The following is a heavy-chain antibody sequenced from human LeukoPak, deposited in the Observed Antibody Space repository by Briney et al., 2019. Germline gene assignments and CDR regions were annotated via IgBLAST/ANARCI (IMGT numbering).Heavy chain of an antibody. CDR3: ARRAYSSGWRFDY. J-gene: IGHJ4*02. V-gene: IGHV4-59*08. CDR1: GGSISSYY. Sequence: PSETLSLTCTVSGGSISSYYWSWIRQPPGKRLEWIGYIYYSGSTNYNPSLKSRVTISVDTSKNQFSLKLSSVTAADTAVYYCARRAYSSGWRFDYWGQGTLVTVSS. CDR2: IYYSGST. D-gene: IGHD6-19*01.